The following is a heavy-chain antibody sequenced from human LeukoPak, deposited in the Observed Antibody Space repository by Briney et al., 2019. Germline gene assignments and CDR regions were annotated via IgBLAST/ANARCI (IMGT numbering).Heavy chain of an antibody. CDR2: MYHSGST. Sequence: SETLSLTCTVSGYSISSGYYWGWIRQPPGKGVEWIGRMYHSGSTYYNPSLKRRVTISVDTSKNQFSLKLSSVTAAHTAVYYCASSTYGDYVYYMDVWGKGTTVTVSS. D-gene: IGHD4-17*01. V-gene: IGHV4-38-2*02. CDR3: ASSTYGDYVYYMDV. J-gene: IGHJ6*03. CDR1: GYSISSGYY.